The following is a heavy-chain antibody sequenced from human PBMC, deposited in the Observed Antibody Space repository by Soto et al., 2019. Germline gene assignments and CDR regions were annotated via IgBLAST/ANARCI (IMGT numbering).Heavy chain of an antibody. CDR3: AHRRPHYGVWNNGYFGY. V-gene: IGHV2-5*02. Sequence: QITLKESGPTLVTPTQTLTLTCTFSGFSLTTSGVGVGWIRQPPGKALEFLVFIYWDDDKRYRPSLRTRLTIAKDAPKHQVVLTMTKLDPVAKAKYFWAHRRPHYGVWNNGYFGYWGHGILVTVSS. CDR1: GFSLTTSGVG. J-gene: IGHJ4*01. D-gene: IGHD4-17*01. CDR2: IYWDDDK.